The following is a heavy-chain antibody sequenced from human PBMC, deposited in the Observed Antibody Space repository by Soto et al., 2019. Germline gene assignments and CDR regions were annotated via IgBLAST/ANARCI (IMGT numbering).Heavy chain of an antibody. CDR2: IIPFLGMA. D-gene: IGHD6-13*01. V-gene: IGHV1-69*08. Sequence: QVQLVQSGAEVKKPGSSVKVSCKASGVSFTTYTITWVRQAPGHGLEWMGRIIPFLGMANYAQKFQGRVTITADKSTNTAYMELSSLGSEDTALYYCARDPSTAAGTGYGMDVWSQATTVTVSS. J-gene: IGHJ6*02. CDR3: ARDPSTAAGTGYGMDV. CDR1: GVSFTTYT.